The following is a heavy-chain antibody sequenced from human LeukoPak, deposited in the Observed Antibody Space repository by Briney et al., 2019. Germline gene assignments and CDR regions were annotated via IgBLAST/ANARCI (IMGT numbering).Heavy chain of an antibody. J-gene: IGHJ4*02. V-gene: IGHV3-48*03. Sequence: GGSLRLSCAASGFTFSSYEMNWVRQAPGKGLEWVSYISSSGSTIYYADSVKGRFTISRDNAKNSLYLQMNSLRAEDTAVYYCARDFHGDCDGYWGQGTLVTVSS. D-gene: IGHD2-21*02. CDR2: ISSSGSTI. CDR3: ARDFHGDCDGY. CDR1: GFTFSSYE.